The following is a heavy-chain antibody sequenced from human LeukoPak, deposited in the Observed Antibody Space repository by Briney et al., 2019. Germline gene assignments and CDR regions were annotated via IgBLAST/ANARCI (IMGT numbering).Heavy chain of an antibody. Sequence: SETLSLTCTVSGGSISSSNYSWGWIRQPPGKGLEWIGSIYYSGSTYYNPSLKSRVTISVDTSKNQFSLKLSSVTATDTAVYYCARRPSSWYYFDYWGQGTLVTVSS. V-gene: IGHV4-39*01. D-gene: IGHD6-13*01. CDR1: GGSISSSNYS. CDR3: ARRPSSWYYFDY. J-gene: IGHJ4*02. CDR2: IYYSGST.